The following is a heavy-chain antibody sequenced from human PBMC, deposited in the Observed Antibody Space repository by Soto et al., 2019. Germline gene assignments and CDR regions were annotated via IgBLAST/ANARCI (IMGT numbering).Heavy chain of an antibody. CDR3: ARASGCTNGVCYGKNYYGMDV. V-gene: IGHV4-31*03. CDR1: GGSISSGGYY. CDR2: IYYSGGT. D-gene: IGHD2-8*01. J-gene: IGHJ6*02. Sequence: SETLSLTCTVSGGSISSGGYYWSWIRQHPGKGLEWIGYIYYSGGTYYNPSLKSRVTISVDTSKNQFSLKLSSVTAADTAVYYCARASGCTNGVCYGKNYYGMDVWGQGTTVTVSS.